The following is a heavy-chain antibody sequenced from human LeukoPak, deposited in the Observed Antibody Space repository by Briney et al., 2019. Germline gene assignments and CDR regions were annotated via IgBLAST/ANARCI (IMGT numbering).Heavy chain of an antibody. V-gene: IGHV1-69*13. CDR3: ARARWGYCSSTSCYRGDAFDI. J-gene: IGHJ3*02. CDR2: IIPIFGTA. CDR1: GYTFTSYG. Sequence: SVKVSCKASGYTFTSYGISWVRQAPGQGLEWMGGIIPIFGTANYAQKFQGRVTITADESTSTAYMELSSLRSEDTAVYYCARARWGYCSSTSCYRGDAFDIWGQGTMVTVSS. D-gene: IGHD2-2*02.